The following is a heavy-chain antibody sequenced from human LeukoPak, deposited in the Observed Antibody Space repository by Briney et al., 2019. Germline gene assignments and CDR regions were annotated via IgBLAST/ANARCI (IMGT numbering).Heavy chain of an antibody. J-gene: IGHJ4*02. Sequence: GGSLRLSCAASGFTYSSYSMNWVRQAPGKGLEWISYIRSSSSAIYYADSVRGRFTISRDDAQNSLYLQLNSLRAEDTAVYYCVREGGDGSYLTYWGQGTLVTVSS. CDR1: GFTYSSYS. CDR2: IRSSSSAI. D-gene: IGHD1-26*01. V-gene: IGHV3-48*04. CDR3: VREGGDGSYLTY.